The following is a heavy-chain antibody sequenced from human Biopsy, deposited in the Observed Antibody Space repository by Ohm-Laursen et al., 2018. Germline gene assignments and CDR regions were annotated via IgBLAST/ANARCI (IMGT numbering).Heavy chain of an antibody. CDR1: GFTFNVYS. D-gene: IGHD4-17*01. CDR2: ISSDGST. V-gene: IGHV3-74*01. CDR3: ATDHYGSINY. J-gene: IGHJ4*02. Sequence: SLRLSCAASGFTFNVYSIVWVRQAPGKGLVWVSCISSDGSTTYADSVKGRFTISRDNAKNTAYLQMNSLRADDTALYYCATDHYGSINYWGQGTLVTVSS.